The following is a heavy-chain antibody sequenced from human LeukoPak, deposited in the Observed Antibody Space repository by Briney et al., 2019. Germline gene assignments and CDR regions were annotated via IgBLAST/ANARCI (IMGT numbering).Heavy chain of an antibody. V-gene: IGHV1-2*02. D-gene: IGHD3-9*01. CDR1: GYTFTSYG. J-gene: IGHJ4*02. CDR2: INSNSGGT. Sequence: RGASVKVSCKASGYTFTSYGISWVRQAPGQGLEWMGWINSNSGGTNYAQKFRGRVTMTRDTSISTAYMELSRLRSDDTAVYYCARSPHILTGENFDYWGQGTLVTVSS. CDR3: ARSPHILTGENFDY.